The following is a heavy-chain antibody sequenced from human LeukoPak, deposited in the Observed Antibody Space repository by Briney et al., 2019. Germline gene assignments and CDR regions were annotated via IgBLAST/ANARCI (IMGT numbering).Heavy chain of an antibody. V-gene: IGHV3-7*01. CDR2: IKQDGSET. J-gene: IGHJ4*02. CDR3: ARDKWLFDY. Sequence: GGSLRLSCAASGFTFSNYWMSWVRQAPGKGLEWVGNIKQDGSETYYVDSVKGRFTISRDNAKNSLYLQMNSLRAEDTAVYYCARDKWLFDYWGQGTLVTVSS. D-gene: IGHD3-22*01. CDR1: GFTFSNYW.